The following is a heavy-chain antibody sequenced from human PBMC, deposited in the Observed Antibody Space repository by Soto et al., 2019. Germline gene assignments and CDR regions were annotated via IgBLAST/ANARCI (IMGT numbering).Heavy chain of an antibody. CDR2: TYYRFKWYN. D-gene: IGHD3-10*01. V-gene: IGHV6-1*01. CDR1: GDSVSSNSAA. Sequence: SQTLSLTCAISGDSVSSNSAAWNWIRQSPSRGLELLGRTYYRFKWYNDYAVSVKSRITINPDTSKNQFSLQLNSVTPEDTAVYYCARDLITGDRGAFDIWGQGTMVTVSS. J-gene: IGHJ3*02. CDR3: ARDLITGDRGAFDI.